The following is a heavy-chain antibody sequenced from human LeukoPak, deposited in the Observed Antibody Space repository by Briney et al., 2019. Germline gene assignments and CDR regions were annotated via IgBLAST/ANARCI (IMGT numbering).Heavy chain of an antibody. J-gene: IGHJ4*02. D-gene: IGHD6-13*01. CDR1: GFTFSDYY. Sequence: GGSLRLSCAASGFTFSDYYMSWIRQAPGKGLEWVSYISSGSTIYYADSVKGRFTISRDNAKNSLYLQMNSLRAEDTAVYYCATQPGVAAAGMVFDYWGQGTLVTVSS. CDR3: ATQPGVAAAGMVFDY. CDR2: ISSGSTI. V-gene: IGHV3-11*01.